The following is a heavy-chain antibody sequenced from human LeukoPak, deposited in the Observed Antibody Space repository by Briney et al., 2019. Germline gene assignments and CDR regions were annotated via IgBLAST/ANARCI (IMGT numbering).Heavy chain of an antibody. V-gene: IGHV3-21*01. CDR2: ISSSSSYI. J-gene: IGHJ5*02. CDR3: ARDLGYSYGSYNWFDP. D-gene: IGHD5-18*01. CDR1: GFTFSSYN. Sequence: PGGSLRLSCAASGFTFSSYNMSWVRQAPGKGLEWLSSISSSSSYIYYADSVKGRFTISRDHARNSLYLQMNSLRAEDTAVYYCARDLGYSYGSYNWFDPWGQGTLVTVSS.